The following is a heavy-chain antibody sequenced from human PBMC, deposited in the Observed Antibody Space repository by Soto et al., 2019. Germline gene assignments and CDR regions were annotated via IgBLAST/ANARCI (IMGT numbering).Heavy chain of an antibody. CDR3: ARGWYPYWYFDL. CDR2: IYYSGST. J-gene: IGHJ2*01. CDR1: GGSISSYY. D-gene: IGHD6-13*01. Sequence: QVQLQESGPGLVKPSETLSLTCTVSGGSISSYYWSWIRQPPGKGLEWIGYIYYSGSTNYNRSLKSRVTISVDTSKNQFSLKLSSVTAADTAVYYCARGWYPYWYFDLWGRGTLVTVSS. V-gene: IGHV4-59*01.